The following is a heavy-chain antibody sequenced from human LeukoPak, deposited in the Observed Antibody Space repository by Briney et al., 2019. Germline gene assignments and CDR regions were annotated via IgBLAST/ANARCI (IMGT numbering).Heavy chain of an antibody. Sequence: GGSLRLSCAASGFTFSSYGMHWVRQAPGKGLEWVVYIRSDGSKEYHADSVKGRFIISRDNSKKILYLQMNSLRAEDTAMYYCAKEAGLFDVWGQGTMVTVSS. CDR2: IRSDGSKE. CDR3: AKEAGLFDV. V-gene: IGHV3-30*02. J-gene: IGHJ3*01. CDR1: GFTFSSYG.